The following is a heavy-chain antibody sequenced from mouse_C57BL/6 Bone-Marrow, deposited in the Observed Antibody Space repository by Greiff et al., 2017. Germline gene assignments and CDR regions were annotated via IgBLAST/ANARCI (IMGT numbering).Heavy chain of an antibody. CDR2: ISSGGSYT. D-gene: IGHD1-1*01. Sequence: EVKLVESGGDLVKPGGSLKLSCAASGFTFSSYGMSWVRQTPDKRLEWVASISSGGSYTYYPDSVKGQFTISRDNAKNTLYLQMSSLRSEDTAMYYCARHIINTVDYWGQGTTLTVSA. CDR3: ARHIINTVDY. J-gene: IGHJ2*01. V-gene: IGHV5-6*01. CDR1: GFTFSSYG.